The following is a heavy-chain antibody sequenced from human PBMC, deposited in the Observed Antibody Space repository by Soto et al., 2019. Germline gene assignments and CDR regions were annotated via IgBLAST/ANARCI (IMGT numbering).Heavy chain of an antibody. CDR2: ISVFSGDT. V-gene: IGHV1-18*04. CDR3: AKSSAAVAGYFFDS. CDR1: GYTFSNSG. D-gene: IGHD2-2*03. J-gene: IGHJ4*02. Sequence: QVQLVQSGAEVKKPGASVKVSCKASGYTFSNSGITWVRQAPGQVPEWMGWISVFSGDTKSAQRLQGRLTRTTDTSTRTAYMELRSLRSDDTAVYYCAKSSAAVAGYFFDSWGQGTLVAVSS.